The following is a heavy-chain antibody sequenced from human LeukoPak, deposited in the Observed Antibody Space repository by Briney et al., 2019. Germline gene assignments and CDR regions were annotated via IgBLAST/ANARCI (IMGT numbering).Heavy chain of an antibody. CDR2: IYHRGST. Sequence: PSETLSLTCTVSGYSISSGHYWGWIRQPAGKGLEWIGTIYHRGSTYYNPSLKSRVTISVDTSKNQFSLYLSSVTAADTAVYYCARVGRYAFDIWGQGTMVSVSS. V-gene: IGHV4-38-2*02. CDR1: GYSISSGHY. J-gene: IGHJ3*02. CDR3: ARVGRYAFDI. D-gene: IGHD1-1*01.